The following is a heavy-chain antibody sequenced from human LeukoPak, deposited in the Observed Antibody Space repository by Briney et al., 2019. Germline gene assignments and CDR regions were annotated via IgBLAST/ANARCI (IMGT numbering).Heavy chain of an antibody. CDR3: VRGLF. Sequence: ASVKVSCKASGYTFTGYYMHWVRQAPGQGLEWMGWINPNSGRTNYAQKFQGTVTMTRDTSISTAYMELSSLTSEDTAVYYCVRGLFWGQGTLVTVSS. CDR2: INPNSGRT. V-gene: IGHV1-2*02. CDR1: GYTFTGYY. J-gene: IGHJ4*02.